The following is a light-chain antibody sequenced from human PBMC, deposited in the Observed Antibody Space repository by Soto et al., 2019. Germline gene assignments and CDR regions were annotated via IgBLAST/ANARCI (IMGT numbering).Light chain of an antibody. J-gene: IGLJ3*02. CDR3: AAWDDGLSVWV. CDR2: KNY. V-gene: IGLV1-47*01. CDR1: TSNIGRND. Sequence: QAVVTQPPAASGTPGQRVTISCSGSTSNIGRNDVLWYQQLPGTAPKLLIYKNYQRASGVPDRLSGSKSGTSASLAISGLRSEDEAEYHCAAWDDGLSVWVFGGGTKVTVL.